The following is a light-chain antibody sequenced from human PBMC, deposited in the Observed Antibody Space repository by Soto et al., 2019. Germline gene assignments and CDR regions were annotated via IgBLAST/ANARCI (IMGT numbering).Light chain of an antibody. CDR2: GAS. J-gene: IGKJ1*01. Sequence: QSPATLPLSPGGSVTLSCRASQSVGNNLAWYQQRPGQPPRLLIYGASTRDTGVPTRFSGSGSGTEFTLTITSLQSEDFAVYYCQQYNNWPLWTFGQGTKVDIK. CDR1: QSVGNN. V-gene: IGKV3D-15*01. CDR3: QQYNNWPLWT.